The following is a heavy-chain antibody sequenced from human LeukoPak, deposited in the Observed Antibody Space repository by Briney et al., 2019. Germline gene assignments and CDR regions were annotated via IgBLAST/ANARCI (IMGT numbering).Heavy chain of an antibody. V-gene: IGHV3-7*01. CDR1: GFTFSSYW. CDR2: IKQDGSEK. CDR3: ARDRGDYGDHVPGY. J-gene: IGHJ4*02. D-gene: IGHD4-17*01. Sequence: GGSLRLSCAASGFTFSSYWMSWVRQAPGKGLEWVANIKQDGSEKYYVDSVKGRFTISRDNAKNSLYLQMNSLRAEDTAVYYCARDRGDYGDHVPGYWGQGTLVTVSS.